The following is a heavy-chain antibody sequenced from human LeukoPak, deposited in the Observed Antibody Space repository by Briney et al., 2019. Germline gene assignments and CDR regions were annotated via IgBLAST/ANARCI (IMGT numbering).Heavy chain of an antibody. Sequence: TSVKVSCKASGFTFTSSAVQWVRQARGQRVEGIGWIVVGSGNTNYAQKFQERVTITRDMYTSTAYMELSSLRSEDTAVYYCAADGGLGWNDASGYWGQGTLVTVSS. CDR2: IVVGSGNT. J-gene: IGHJ4*02. CDR3: AADGGLGWNDASGY. D-gene: IGHD1-1*01. CDR1: GFTFTSSA. V-gene: IGHV1-58*01.